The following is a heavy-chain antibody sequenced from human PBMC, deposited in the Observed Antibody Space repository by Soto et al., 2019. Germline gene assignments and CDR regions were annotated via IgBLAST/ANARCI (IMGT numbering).Heavy chain of an antibody. V-gene: IGHV3-23*01. Sequence: EVQLLESGGGLVQPGGSLRLSCAASGFTFSSYAMSWVRQAPGKGLEWVSAISGSGGSTYYADSVKGRFTISRDNSKNPLYLQMNSLRAEATAVYYCAKDTEYYYGSGRSPPAYWGRGTLVTVSS. CDR1: GFTFSSYA. CDR2: ISGSGGST. CDR3: AKDTEYYYGSGRSPPAY. J-gene: IGHJ4*02. D-gene: IGHD3-10*01.